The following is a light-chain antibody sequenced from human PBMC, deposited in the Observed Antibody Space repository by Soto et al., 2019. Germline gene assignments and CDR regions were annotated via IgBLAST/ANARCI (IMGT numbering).Light chain of an antibody. CDR3: QQYYSTPPT. Sequence: DIVMTQSPDSLAVSLGERATINCKSSQSVLYSSNNKNYLAWYQQKPGQPPKLLIYWASTRESGVPDRFSGSGYGTDFPLTISSLQAEDVAVYYCQQYYSTPPTFGQGNKLEIK. CDR2: WAS. J-gene: IGKJ2*01. CDR1: QSVLYSSNNKNY. V-gene: IGKV4-1*01.